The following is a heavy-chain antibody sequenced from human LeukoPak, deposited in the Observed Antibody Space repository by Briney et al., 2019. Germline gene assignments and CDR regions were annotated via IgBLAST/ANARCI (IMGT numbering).Heavy chain of an antibody. D-gene: IGHD6-6*01. CDR2: IYYSGST. Sequence: GSLRLSCAASGFTFSNAWMSWVRQAPGKGLEWIGYIYYSGSTNYNPSLKSRVTISVDTSKNQFSLKLSSVTAAGTAVYYCHIAARGGPIDYWGQGTLVTVSS. CDR3: HIAARGGPIDY. J-gene: IGHJ4*02. CDR1: GFTFSNAW. V-gene: IGHV4-59*08.